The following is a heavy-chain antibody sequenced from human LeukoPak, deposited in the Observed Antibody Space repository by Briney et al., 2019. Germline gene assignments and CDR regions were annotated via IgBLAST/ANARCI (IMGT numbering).Heavy chain of an antibody. J-gene: IGHJ4*02. D-gene: IGHD4-17*01. Sequence: GGSLRLSCAASGFTFSSYWMSWVRQAPGKGLEWVAHIKQEGSEKYYVGPVKGRFTISRDNAKNSLYLQMNSLRAEDTAVYYCANSYGDYVFDYWGQGTLVTVSS. CDR2: IKQEGSEK. V-gene: IGHV3-7*01. CDR1: GFTFSSYW. CDR3: ANSYGDYVFDY.